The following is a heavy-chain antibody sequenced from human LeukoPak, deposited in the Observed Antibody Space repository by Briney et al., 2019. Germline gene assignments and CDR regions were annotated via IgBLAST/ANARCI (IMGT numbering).Heavy chain of an antibody. Sequence: GASVKVSCKASGYTFTDYYIHWVRQAPGQGLEWTGWISAYNGNTNYAQNLQGRVTMTTDTSTSTAYMELRSLRSDDTAVYYCARAPQNCGGDCYYIYWGQGTLVTVSS. CDR2: ISAYNGNT. V-gene: IGHV1-18*04. CDR1: GYTFTDYY. J-gene: IGHJ4*02. CDR3: ARAPQNCGGDCYYIY. D-gene: IGHD2-21*02.